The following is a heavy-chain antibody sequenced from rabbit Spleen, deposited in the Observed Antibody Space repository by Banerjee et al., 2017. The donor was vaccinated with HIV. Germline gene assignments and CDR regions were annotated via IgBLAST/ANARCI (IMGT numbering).Heavy chain of an antibody. Sequence: QSLEESGGGLVQPGASLTLTCTASGFSFTSGYDMCWVRQATGKGLEWIGTIWTGSTSITWYANWALGRFTISKTSSTTVTLQMTSLTAADTATYFCARDSGSNPYIDVYFNLWGPGTLVTVS. V-gene: IGHV1S40*01. CDR3: ARDSGSNPYIDVYFNL. D-gene: IGHD4-2*01. CDR2: IWTGSTSIT. CDR1: GFSFTSGYD. J-gene: IGHJ4*01.